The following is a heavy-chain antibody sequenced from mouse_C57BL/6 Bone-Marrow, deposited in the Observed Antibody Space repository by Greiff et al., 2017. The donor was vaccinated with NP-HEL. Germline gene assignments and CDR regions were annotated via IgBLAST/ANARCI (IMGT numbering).Heavy chain of an antibody. J-gene: IGHJ3*01. CDR1: GFTFSSYA. D-gene: IGHD2-5*01. CDR3: ARYSNWASWFAY. V-gene: IGHV5-4*03. CDR2: ISDGGSYT. Sequence: EVKLMESGGGLVKPGGSLKLSCAASGFTFSSYAMSWVRQTPEKRLAWVATISDGGSYTYYPDNVKGRFTISRDNAKNNLYLQMSHLKSEDTAMYYCARYSNWASWFAYWGQGTLVTVSA.